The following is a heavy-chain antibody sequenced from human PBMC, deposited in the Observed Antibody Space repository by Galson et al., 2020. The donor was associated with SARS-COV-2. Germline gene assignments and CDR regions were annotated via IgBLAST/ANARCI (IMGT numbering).Heavy chain of an antibody. Sequence: SETLSLTFTVSGGTISSSGYYWSWIRQHPGKGLEWIGYIYYSESNYYNPSLKSRVTISGDTSKNQFSLKLSSVTAADTAVYYCARVSNDDYYDSSRSFFSEWWFDPWGQGGLVTFSS. D-gene: IGHD3-22*01. V-gene: IGHV4-31*03. CDR3: ARVSNDDYYDSSRSFFSEWWFDP. J-gene: IGHJ5*02. CDR1: GGTISSSGYY. CDR2: IYYSESN.